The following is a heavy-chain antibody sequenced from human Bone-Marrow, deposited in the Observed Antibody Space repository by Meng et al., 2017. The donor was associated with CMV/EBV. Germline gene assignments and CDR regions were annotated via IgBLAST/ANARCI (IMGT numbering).Heavy chain of an antibody. D-gene: IGHD6-13*01. V-gene: IGHV3-48*04. CDR2: ISSSSSTI. CDR1: GFTFSSYS. J-gene: IGHJ4*02. CDR3: ARDQGEAGDY. Sequence: GGSLRLSCAASGFTFSSYSMNWVRQAPGKGLEWVSYISSSSSTIHYADSVKGRFTISRDNAKNSLYLQMNSLRAEDTAVYYCARDQGEAGDYWGQGTLVTVSS.